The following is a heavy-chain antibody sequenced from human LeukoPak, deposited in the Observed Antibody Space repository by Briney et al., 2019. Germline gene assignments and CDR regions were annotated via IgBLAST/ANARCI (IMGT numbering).Heavy chain of an antibody. CDR3: ARDRYFYYYGMDV. CDR2: INPRSTYT. J-gene: IGHJ6*02. CDR1: GFTFSDYY. Sequence: GGSLRLSCAASGFTFSDYYMSWIRQAPGKGLEWVPYINPRSTYTDYADSVKGRFTVTRDNAKNSLYLQMDSLSADDTAMYYCARDRYFYYYGMDVWGQGATVTVSS. V-gene: IGHV3-11*05.